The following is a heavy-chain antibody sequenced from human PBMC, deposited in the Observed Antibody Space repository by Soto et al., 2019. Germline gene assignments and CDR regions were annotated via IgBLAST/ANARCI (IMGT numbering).Heavy chain of an antibody. V-gene: IGHV1-2*04. CDR3: ARGIGPVAGTISLYYYYYMYV. CDR2: INPNSGGT. Sequence: ASVKVSCKASGYTFTGYYMHWVRQAPGQGLEWMGWINPNSGGTNYAQKFQGWVTMTRDTSISTAYMELSRLRSDDTAVYYCARGIGPVAGTISLYYYYYMYVCGKGTTVTVSS. J-gene: IGHJ6*03. CDR1: GYTFTGYY. D-gene: IGHD6-19*01.